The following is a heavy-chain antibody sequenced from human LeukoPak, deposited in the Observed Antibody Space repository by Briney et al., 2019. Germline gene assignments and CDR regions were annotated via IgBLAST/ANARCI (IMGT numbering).Heavy chain of an antibody. Sequence: SETLSLTCTVSGGSISSGGYYWSCIRQHPGKGLEWIGYIYYSGSTYYNPSLKSRVTISVDTSKNQFSLKLSSVTAADTAVYYCARHVSGWYFFDYWGQGTLVTVSS. D-gene: IGHD6-19*01. CDR2: IYYSGST. CDR1: GGSISSGGYY. CDR3: ARHVSGWYFFDY. V-gene: IGHV4-31*03. J-gene: IGHJ4*02.